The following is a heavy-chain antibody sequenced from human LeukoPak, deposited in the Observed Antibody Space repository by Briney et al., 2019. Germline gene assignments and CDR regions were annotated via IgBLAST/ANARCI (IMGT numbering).Heavy chain of an antibody. CDR2: IYYSGGT. J-gene: IGHJ4*02. CDR1: GASISSYY. Sequence: SETLSLTCTVSGASISSYYWSWIRQPPGKGLGWIGYIYYSGGTSYNPSLKSRVTISLDTSKNQFSLKLSSVTAADTAVDFCAREYSSSFGHFDFWGQGTLVTVSS. V-gene: IGHV4-59*01. D-gene: IGHD6-6*01. CDR3: AREYSSSFGHFDF.